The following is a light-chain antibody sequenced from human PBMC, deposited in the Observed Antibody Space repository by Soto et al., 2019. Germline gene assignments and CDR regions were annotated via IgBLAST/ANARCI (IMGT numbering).Light chain of an antibody. Sequence: DIQMTQSPSSVSASVGDRVTITCRASQGIRSWLAWYQQRVGKATKLLIYDVSTLQSGVPSRFSGSGSGTDFTLTISSLQPEDFATYYCQQAHSFPFTFGPGTKVDIK. CDR2: DVS. J-gene: IGKJ3*01. V-gene: IGKV1-12*01. CDR3: QQAHSFPFT. CDR1: QGIRSW.